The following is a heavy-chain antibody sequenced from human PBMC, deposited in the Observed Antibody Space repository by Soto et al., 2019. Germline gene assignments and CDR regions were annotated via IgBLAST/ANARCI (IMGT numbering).Heavy chain of an antibody. CDR2: ISSSSSYI. D-gene: IGHD2-8*01. J-gene: IGHJ4*02. Sequence: GGSLRLSCAASGFTFSSYSMNWVRQAPGKGLEWVSSISSSSSYIYYADSVKGRFTISRDNAKNSLYLQMNSLRAEDTAVYYCARAEDLLYFPLWYFDYWGQGTLVTVSS. CDR1: GFTFSSYS. CDR3: ARAEDLLYFPLWYFDY. V-gene: IGHV3-21*01.